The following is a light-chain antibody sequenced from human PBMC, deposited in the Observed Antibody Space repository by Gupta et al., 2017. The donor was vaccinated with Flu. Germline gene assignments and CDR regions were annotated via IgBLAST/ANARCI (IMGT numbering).Light chain of an antibody. CDR3: SSYTSSNALE. CDR1: SSDVGGYNY. V-gene: IGLV2-14*01. J-gene: IGLJ3*02. Sequence: QSALTPPATVSGSPGPSITISCTGTSSDVGGYNYVSWYQHHPGKAHKLMIYEVSKRPSGVANRFSGSKSGNTASLTTSGLQAEDEADYYCSSYTSSNALEFGGGTKLTVL. CDR2: EVS.